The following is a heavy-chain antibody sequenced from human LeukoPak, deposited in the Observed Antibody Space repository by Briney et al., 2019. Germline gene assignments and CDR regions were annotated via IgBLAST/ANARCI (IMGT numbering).Heavy chain of an antibody. D-gene: IGHD2-2*01. CDR1: GFTFSSYW. J-gene: IGHJ6*04. V-gene: IGHV3-7*03. CDR3: ARGRVPAALYYYYYGMDV. Sequence: PGGSLRLSCAASGFTFSSYWMSWVRQAPGKGLEWVANIKQDGSEKYYVDSVKGRFTISRDNAKNSLYLQMNSLRAEDTAVYNCARGRVPAALYYYYYGMDVWGKGTTVTVSS. CDR2: IKQDGSEK.